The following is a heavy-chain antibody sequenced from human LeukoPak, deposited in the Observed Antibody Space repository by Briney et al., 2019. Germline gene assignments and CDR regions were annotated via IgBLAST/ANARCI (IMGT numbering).Heavy chain of an antibody. J-gene: IGHJ4*02. V-gene: IGHV3-48*03. Sequence: PGGSLRLSCAASGFTFRSYEMNWVRQAPGKGLEWVSYISSSGSTIYYADSVKGRLTISRDNAKNSLYLQMNSLRAEDTAVYYCARGDGYGDRQYYADYWGQGTLVTVSS. CDR3: ARGDGYGDRQYYADY. D-gene: IGHD4-17*01. CDR2: ISSSGSTI. CDR1: GFTFRSYE.